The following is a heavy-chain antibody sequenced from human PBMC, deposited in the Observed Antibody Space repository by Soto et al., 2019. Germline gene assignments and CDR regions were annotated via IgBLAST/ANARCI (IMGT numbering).Heavy chain of an antibody. CDR3: ARISQSDFWSGYYYFFDY. V-gene: IGHV1-18*01. Sequence: ASVKVSCKASGYTFTDYGISWVRQAPGQGLQWMGWITAFNGNTKYAQQFQGRVTMTTDTSASTAYMELRSLESDDTAVYYCARISQSDFWSGYYYFFDYWGQGTLVTVSS. CDR1: GYTFTDYG. CDR2: ITAFNGNT. D-gene: IGHD3-3*01. J-gene: IGHJ4*02.